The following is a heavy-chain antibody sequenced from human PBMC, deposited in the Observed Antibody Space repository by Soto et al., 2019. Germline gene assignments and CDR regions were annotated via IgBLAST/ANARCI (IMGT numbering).Heavy chain of an antibody. CDR1: GFTFSSYA. Sequence: GGSLRLSCSASGFTFSSYAMHWVRQAPGKGLEYVSAISSNGGSTYYADSVKGRFTISRDNSKNTLYLKMSSLRAEDTALYYCVSLPFLAPAGSFYWGQGTLVTVSS. J-gene: IGHJ4*02. V-gene: IGHV3-64D*08. D-gene: IGHD6-13*01. CDR3: VSLPFLAPAGSFY. CDR2: ISSNGGST.